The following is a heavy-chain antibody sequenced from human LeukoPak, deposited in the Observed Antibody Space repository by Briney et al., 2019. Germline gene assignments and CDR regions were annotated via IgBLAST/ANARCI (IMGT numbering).Heavy chain of an antibody. D-gene: IGHD2/OR15-2a*01. V-gene: IGHV3-11*01. Sequence: GGSLRLSCAASGFTFSDYYMSWIRQAPGKGLEWVSYISSSGSTIYYADSVKGRFTISRDNAKNSLYLQMNSLRAEDTAVYYCARDDGDDISIVNDYYLDSWGQGTLVTVSS. CDR1: GFTFSDYY. CDR3: ARDDGDDISIVNDYYLDS. J-gene: IGHJ4*02. CDR2: ISSSGSTI.